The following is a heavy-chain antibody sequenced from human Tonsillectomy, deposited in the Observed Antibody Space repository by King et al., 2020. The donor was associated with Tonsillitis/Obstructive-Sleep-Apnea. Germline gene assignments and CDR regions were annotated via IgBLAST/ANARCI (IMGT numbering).Heavy chain of an antibody. Sequence: VQLQQWGAGLLKPSETLSLTCAVYGGSFSGYYWSWIRQPPGKGLEWIGEINHSGSTNYNPSLKSRVTISVDTSKNQFFLKLSSVTAADTAVYYCARGPEYSRSPETDFDNWGQGTLVTVSS. D-gene: IGHD6-6*01. CDR2: INHSGST. CDR3: ARGPEYSRSPETDFDN. J-gene: IGHJ4*02. V-gene: IGHV4-34*01. CDR1: GGSFSGYY.